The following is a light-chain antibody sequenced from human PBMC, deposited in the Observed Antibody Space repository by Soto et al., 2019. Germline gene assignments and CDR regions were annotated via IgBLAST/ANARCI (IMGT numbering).Light chain of an antibody. CDR2: SDD. CDR3: AAWDDNLNGPV. CDR1: SSNIGGNS. J-gene: IGLJ2*01. V-gene: IGLV1-44*01. Sequence: QSALTHPPSASGTPGQRVTISCSGSSSNIGGNSVNWYQHLPGTAPKILMYSDDERPSGVPDRFSGSKSGTSASLAISGLQSEDEADYYCAAWDDNLNGPVFGGGTKVTV.